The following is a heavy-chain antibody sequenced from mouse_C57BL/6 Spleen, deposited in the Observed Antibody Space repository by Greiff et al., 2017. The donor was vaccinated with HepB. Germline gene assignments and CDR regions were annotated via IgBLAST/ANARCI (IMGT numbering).Heavy chain of an antibody. CDR3: AREKDYYGSSTTVCFDV. D-gene: IGHD1-1*01. Sequence: VQLQQSGPELVKPGASVKMSCKASGYTFTDYNMHWVKQSHGKSLEWIGYINPNNGGTSYNQKFKGKATLTVNKSSSTAYMELRSLTSEDSAVYYCAREKDYYGSSTTVCFDVWGTGTTVTVSS. CDR1: GYTFTDYN. V-gene: IGHV1-22*01. CDR2: INPNNGGT. J-gene: IGHJ1*03.